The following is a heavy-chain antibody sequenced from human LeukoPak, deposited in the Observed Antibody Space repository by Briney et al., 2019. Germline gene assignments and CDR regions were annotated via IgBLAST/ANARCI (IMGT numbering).Heavy chain of an antibody. Sequence: SETLSLTCTVSGGSISTYYWSWIRQPPPKGLEWIGYIYYSGSTYYSPSLKSRVSISVDTSKNQFSLKLSSVTAADTAVYYCARDIVKSSGWNYYHGMDVWGQGTTVTVSS. J-gene: IGHJ6*02. D-gene: IGHD6-19*01. CDR2: IYYSGST. CDR3: ARDIVKSSGWNYYHGMDV. V-gene: IGHV4-59*01. CDR1: GGSISTYY.